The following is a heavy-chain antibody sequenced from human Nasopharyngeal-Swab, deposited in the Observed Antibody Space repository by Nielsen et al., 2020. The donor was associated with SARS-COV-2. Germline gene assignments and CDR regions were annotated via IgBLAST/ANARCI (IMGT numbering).Heavy chain of an antibody. J-gene: IGHJ4*02. V-gene: IGHV5-51*01. D-gene: IGHD1-26*01. CDR3: ASWGIVARSSGPDY. CDR1: GYSFTSYW. CDR2: IYPGDSDT. Sequence: ESPKTPCKGSGYSFTSYWIVWVRQMPGKGLESMGIIYPGDSDTRYSPSFQGQVTISADKSISTAYLQWSSLKASDTAMYYCASWGIVARSSGPDYWGQGTLVTVSS.